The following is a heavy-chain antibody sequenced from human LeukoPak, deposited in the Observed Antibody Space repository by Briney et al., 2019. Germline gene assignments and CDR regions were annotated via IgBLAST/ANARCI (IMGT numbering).Heavy chain of an antibody. V-gene: IGHV3-9*01. CDR1: GFTFDDYA. CDR3: AKDIATGNRLYYFDY. Sequence: PGGSLRLSCAASGFTFDDYAMHWVRQAPGKGLEWVSGTSWNSGSIGYADSVKGRFTISRDNAKNSLYLQMNSLRAEDTALYYCAKDIATGNRLYYFDYWGQGTLVTVSS. J-gene: IGHJ4*02. D-gene: IGHD1-14*01. CDR2: TSWNSGSI.